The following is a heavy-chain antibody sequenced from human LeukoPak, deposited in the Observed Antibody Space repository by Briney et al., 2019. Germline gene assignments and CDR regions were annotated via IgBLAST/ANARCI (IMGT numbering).Heavy chain of an antibody. D-gene: IGHD3-10*01. CDR3: ARVRSRFAGYGSGSDY. J-gene: IGHJ4*02. Sequence: SETLSLTCTVSGGSISSSSYYWSWIRQPPGKGLEWIGEINHSGSTNYNPSLKSRVTISVDTSKNQFSLKLSSVTAADTAVYYCARVRSRFAGYGSGSDYWGQGTLVTVSS. CDR1: GGSISSSSYY. CDR2: INHSGST. V-gene: IGHV4-39*07.